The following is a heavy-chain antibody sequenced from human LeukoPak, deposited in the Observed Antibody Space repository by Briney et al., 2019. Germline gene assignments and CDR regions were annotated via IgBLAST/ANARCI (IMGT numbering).Heavy chain of an antibody. V-gene: IGHV4-61*01. CDR2: IYYSGST. Sequence: SETLSLTCTVSGGSISSSSYYWSWIRQPPGKGLEWIGYIYYSGSTNYNPSLKSRVTISVDTSKNQFSLKLSSVTAADTAVYYCARDLYGAFDIWGQGTMVTVSS. D-gene: IGHD3-10*01. CDR3: ARDLYGAFDI. J-gene: IGHJ3*02. CDR1: GGSISSSSYY.